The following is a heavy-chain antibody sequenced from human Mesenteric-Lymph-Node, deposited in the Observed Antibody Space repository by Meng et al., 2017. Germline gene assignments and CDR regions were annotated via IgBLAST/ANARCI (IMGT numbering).Heavy chain of an antibody. J-gene: IGHJ4*02. Sequence: SETLSLTCTVSGGSISSGGYYWSWIRQHPGKGLEWIGSIYHSGSTYYNPSLKSRVTMSVDTSKNQFSLKLSSVTAADMAVYYCARERPYCSGGSCYLDYWGQGTLVTVSS. CDR3: ARERPYCSGGSCYLDY. CDR1: GGSISSGGYY. CDR2: IYHSGST. D-gene: IGHD2-15*01. V-gene: IGHV4-39*07.